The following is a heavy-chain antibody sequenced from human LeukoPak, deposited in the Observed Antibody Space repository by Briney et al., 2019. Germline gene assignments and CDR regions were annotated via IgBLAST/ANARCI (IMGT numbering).Heavy chain of an antibody. V-gene: IGHV3-53*01. CDR3: ARDLENYWYFDL. J-gene: IGHJ2*01. CDR2: IYSSGST. Sequence: SGGSLRLSCAASGFTVSSNYMNWVRQAPGEGLEGVSVIYSSGSTDYADSVKGRFTISRDNSKNTLFLQMNSLRAEDTAVYYCARDLENYWYFDLWGRGTRVTVSS. CDR1: GFTVSSNY.